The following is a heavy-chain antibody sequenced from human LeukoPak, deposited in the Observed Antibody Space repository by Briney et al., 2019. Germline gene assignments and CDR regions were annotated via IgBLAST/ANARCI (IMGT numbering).Heavy chain of an antibody. CDR1: GGSFSGDF. J-gene: IGHJ4*02. CDR3: ARGGVLKSLDY. CDR2: INHGGST. Sequence: SETLSLTCAVYGGSFSGDFWSWIRQSPGKGLEWIGEINHGGSTTYNPSLQSRVTISVDTSKNQFSLKLRSVTAADTAVYYCARGGVLKSLDYWGQGTLVTVSS. D-gene: IGHD3-16*01. V-gene: IGHV4-34*01.